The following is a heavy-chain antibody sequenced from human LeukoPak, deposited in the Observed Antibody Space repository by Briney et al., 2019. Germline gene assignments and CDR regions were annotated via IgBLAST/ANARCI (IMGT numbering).Heavy chain of an antibody. D-gene: IGHD2-21*02. CDR3: AREAECGGDCYSGAFDI. V-gene: IGHV4-31*03. CDR2: IYHSGST. CDR1: DDSISSGDHY. J-gene: IGHJ3*02. Sequence: SETLSLTCSVSDDSISSGDHYWSWIRQHPGKGLEWIGYIYHSGSTYYNPSLKSRVTISVDTSKNQFSLKLSSVTAADTAVYYCAREAECGGDCYSGAFDIWGQGTMVTVSS.